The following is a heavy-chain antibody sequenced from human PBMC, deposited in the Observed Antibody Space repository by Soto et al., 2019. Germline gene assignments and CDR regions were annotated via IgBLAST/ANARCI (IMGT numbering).Heavy chain of an antibody. Sequence: TSETLSLTCTVSGGSISSGGYYWSWIRQHPGKGLERIGYIYYSGSTYYNPSLKSRVTISVDTSKNQFSLKLSSVTAADTAVYYCARDPYYYGSGSYVIRLDNLFDPLGQGTLVTVSS. D-gene: IGHD3-10*01. CDR1: GGSISSGGYY. J-gene: IGHJ5*02. CDR2: IYYSGST. V-gene: IGHV4-31*03. CDR3: ARDPYYYGSGSYVIRLDNLFDP.